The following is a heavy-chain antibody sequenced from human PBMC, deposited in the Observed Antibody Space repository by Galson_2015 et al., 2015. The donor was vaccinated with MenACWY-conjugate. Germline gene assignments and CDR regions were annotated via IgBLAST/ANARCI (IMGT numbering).Heavy chain of an antibody. CDR3: ARHPPGGRGMDV. V-gene: IGHV5-51*01. Sequence: QSGAEVKKLGESLKISCKASGYNFITYWIGWVRQVPGTGLEWMGLISPGDSNTRYSPSFQGQVTISADKSISTAYLQWSSLKASDTAMYYCARHPPGGRGMDVWGQGTTVTVSS. CDR2: ISPGDSNT. D-gene: IGHD1-26*01. J-gene: IGHJ6*02. CDR1: GYNFITYW.